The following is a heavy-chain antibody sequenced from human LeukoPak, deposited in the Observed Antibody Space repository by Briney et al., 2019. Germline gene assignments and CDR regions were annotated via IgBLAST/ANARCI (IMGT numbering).Heavy chain of an antibody. D-gene: IGHD2-2*01. Sequence: SETLSLTCAVYGGSFSGYYWSWIRQPSGKGLEWIGEINHSGSTNYNPSLKSRVTISVDTSKNQFSLKLSSVTAADTAVYYCARPGNCSSTSCFFDYWGQGTLVTVSS. J-gene: IGHJ4*02. CDR2: INHSGST. CDR1: GGSFSGYY. V-gene: IGHV4-34*01. CDR3: ARPGNCSSTSCFFDY.